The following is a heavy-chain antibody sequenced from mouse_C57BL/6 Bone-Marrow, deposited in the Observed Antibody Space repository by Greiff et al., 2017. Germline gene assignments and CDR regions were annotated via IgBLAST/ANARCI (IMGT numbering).Heavy chain of an antibody. Sequence: QVQLQQSGPGLVAPSQSLSITCTVSGFSLTSYAISWVRQPPGKGLEWRGVIWTGGGTNYNSALKSRLSISKDNSKSQVFLKMNSLQTDDTARYYCARKATVVPFFDYWGQGTTLTVSS. J-gene: IGHJ2*01. D-gene: IGHD1-1*01. CDR1: GFSLTSYA. V-gene: IGHV2-9-1*01. CDR2: IWTGGGT. CDR3: ARKATVVPFFDY.